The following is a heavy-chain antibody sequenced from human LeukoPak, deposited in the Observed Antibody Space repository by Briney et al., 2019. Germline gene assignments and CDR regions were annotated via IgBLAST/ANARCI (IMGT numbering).Heavy chain of an antibody. CDR2: ISSSSSYI. Sequence: GGSLRLSCAASGFTFSSYAMSWVRQAPGKGLEWVSSISSSSSYIYYADSVKGRFTISRDNAKNSLYLQMNSLRAEDTAVYYCARGAGVVDYWGQGTLVTVSS. V-gene: IGHV3-21*01. D-gene: IGHD6-13*01. CDR3: ARGAGVVDY. J-gene: IGHJ4*02. CDR1: GFTFSSYA.